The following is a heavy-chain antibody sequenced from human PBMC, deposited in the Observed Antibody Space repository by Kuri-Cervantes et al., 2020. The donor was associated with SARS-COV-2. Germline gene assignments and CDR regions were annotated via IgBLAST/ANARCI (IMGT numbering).Heavy chain of an antibody. D-gene: IGHD2-15*01. CDR2: IYSGGST. CDR3: ARGGYCSGGSCHSVYYYYGMDV. CDR1: GFTVSSNY. J-gene: IGHJ6*02. V-gene: IGHV3-53*05. Sequence: GESLKISCAASGFTVSSNYMSWVRQAPGKGLEWVSVIYSGGSTYYADSVKGRFTISRDNSKNTLYLQMNSLRAEDTAVYYCARGGYCSGGSCHSVYYYYGMDVWGQGTTVTGSS.